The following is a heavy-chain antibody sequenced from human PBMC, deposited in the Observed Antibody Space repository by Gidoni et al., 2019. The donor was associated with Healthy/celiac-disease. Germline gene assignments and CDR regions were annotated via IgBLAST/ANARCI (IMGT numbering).Heavy chain of an antibody. V-gene: IGHV4-4*07. CDR1: GGSLSSYY. CDR2: IYTSGST. CDR3: AREDKGGYYDSSGYYGREFDY. D-gene: IGHD3-22*01. Sequence: QVQLQESGPGLVKPSETLSLTCTVSGGSLSSYYWSWIRQPAGKGLEWIGRIYTSGSTNYNPSLKSRVTMSVDTSKNQFSLKLSSVTAADTAVYYCAREDKGGYYDSSGYYGREFDYWGQGTLVTVSS. J-gene: IGHJ4*02.